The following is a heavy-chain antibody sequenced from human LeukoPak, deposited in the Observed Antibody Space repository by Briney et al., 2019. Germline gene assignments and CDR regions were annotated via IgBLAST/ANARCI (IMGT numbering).Heavy chain of an antibody. CDR3: ARDHPTYYYYYYGMDV. V-gene: IGHV3-7*01. CDR1: GFPFSNYW. J-gene: IGHJ6*02. CDR2: IKQDGSEK. Sequence: GGSLRLSCATSGFPFSNYWMNWVRQAPGKGLEWVANIKQDGSEKFYVDSVKGRFTISRDNAKNTLYLQMNSLRAEDTAVYYCARDHPTYYYYYYGMDVWGQGTTVTVSS.